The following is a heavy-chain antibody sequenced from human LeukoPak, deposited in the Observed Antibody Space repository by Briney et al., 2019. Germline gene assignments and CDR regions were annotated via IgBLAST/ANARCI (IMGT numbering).Heavy chain of an antibody. CDR3: ARVRYDSSGYYFAYYYYYYMDV. V-gene: IGHV3-74*01. D-gene: IGHD3-22*01. Sequence: PGGSLRLSCAASGFTFSSYWMHWVRQAPGKGLVWVSRINSDGSSTSYADSVKGRFTISRDNAKNTLYLQMNSLRAEDTAVYYCARVRYDSSGYYFAYYYYYYMDVWGKGTTVTVSS. CDR1: GFTFSSYW. J-gene: IGHJ6*03. CDR2: INSDGSST.